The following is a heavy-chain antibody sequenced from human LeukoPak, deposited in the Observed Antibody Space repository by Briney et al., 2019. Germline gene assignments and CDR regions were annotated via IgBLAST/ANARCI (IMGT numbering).Heavy chain of an antibody. V-gene: IGHV4-4*07. CDR2: IYTSGST. D-gene: IGHD6-6*01. Sequence: SETLSLTCTVSGGSLSNYYWSWIRQPAGKGLEWIGRIYTSGSTDYSPSLKSRVTMSVDSSKNQFSLKLSSVTAADTAVYYCAREGSSSGGLGYWGQGTLITVSS. CDR3: AREGSSSGGLGY. J-gene: IGHJ4*02. CDR1: GGSLSNYY.